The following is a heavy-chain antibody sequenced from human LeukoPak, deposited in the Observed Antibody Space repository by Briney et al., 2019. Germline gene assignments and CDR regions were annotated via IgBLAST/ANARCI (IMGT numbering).Heavy chain of an antibody. V-gene: IGHV1-46*04. CDR3: WRFSYGGGRYFDY. CDR1: GYTFTNYY. D-gene: IGHD5-18*01. CDR2: INPSGGST. J-gene: IGHJ4*02. Sequence: ASVKVSCKASGYTFTNYYMHWVRQAPGQGLEWMGIINPSGGSTSYAQKLQGRVTMTRDTFTGTVFMEVSSRRCGDTAVYFWWRFSYGGGRYFDYWGQGTLVTVSS.